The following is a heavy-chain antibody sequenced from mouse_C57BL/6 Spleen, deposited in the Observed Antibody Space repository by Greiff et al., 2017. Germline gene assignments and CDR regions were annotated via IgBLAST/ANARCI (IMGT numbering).Heavy chain of an antibody. Sequence: QVQLKQSGAELVRPGTSVKVSCKASGYAFTNYLIEWVKQRPGQGLEWIGVINPGSGGTNYNEKFKGKATLTADKSSSTAYMQLSSLTSEDSAVYFCAVDGYNFDYWGQGTTLTVSS. CDR1: GYAFTNYL. CDR3: AVDGYNFDY. D-gene: IGHD2-3*01. V-gene: IGHV1-54*01. J-gene: IGHJ2*01. CDR2: INPGSGGT.